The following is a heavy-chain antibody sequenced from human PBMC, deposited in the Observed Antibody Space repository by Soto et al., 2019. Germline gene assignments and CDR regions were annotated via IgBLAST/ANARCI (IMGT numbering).Heavy chain of an antibody. CDR1: GFTFRSYA. CDR3: ARDGVFYDSSGYHDY. CDR2: ISGSANNA. D-gene: IGHD3-22*01. Sequence: HPGGSLRLSCAASGFTFRSYAMSWVRQAPGKGLEWISAISGSANNAYYADSVKGRFAVSRDNSKDTVYLQMNSLRAEDTAVYYCARDGVFYDSSGYHDYWGQGTLVTVSS. V-gene: IGHV3-23*01. J-gene: IGHJ4*02.